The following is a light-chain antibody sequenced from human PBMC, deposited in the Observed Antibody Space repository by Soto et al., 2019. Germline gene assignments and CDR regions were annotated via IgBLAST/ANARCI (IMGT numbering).Light chain of an antibody. Sequence: EIVMTQSPATLSVSPGERATLSCRASQSTYTNLAWYQHKPGQAPRLLIYGASTRATASPAMFSGSGSGTESTLTVSSLQSEDFAVYYCQQYNKWPLTCGGGTKVEIK. CDR1: QSTYTN. CDR2: GAS. J-gene: IGKJ4*01. V-gene: IGKV3-15*01. CDR3: QQYNKWPLT.